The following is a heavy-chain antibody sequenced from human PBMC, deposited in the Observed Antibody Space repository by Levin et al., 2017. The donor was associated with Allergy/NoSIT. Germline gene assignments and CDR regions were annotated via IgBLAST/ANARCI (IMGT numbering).Heavy chain of an antibody. J-gene: IGHJ4*02. CDR2: ISGSGGST. CDR1: GFTFSSYA. D-gene: IGHD3-10*01. Sequence: GESLKISCAGSGFTFSSYAMSWVRQAPGKGLEWVSTISGSGGSTNYADSVKGRFTIYRDNSKNTVTQQMNSLRVEDTAVYYCAKLAYGSGNSDFWGQGTLVTVSS. V-gene: IGHV3-23*01. CDR3: AKLAYGSGNSDF.